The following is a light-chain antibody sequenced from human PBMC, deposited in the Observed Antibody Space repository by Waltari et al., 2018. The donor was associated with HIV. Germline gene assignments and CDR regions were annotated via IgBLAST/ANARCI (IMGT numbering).Light chain of an antibody. Sequence: QSVLTQPPSVSAAPGQKVTISCSGSSPNIWRNYVSWYQQLPGAAPKLLIYDNTGRPSGIPDRSPGSKSGTSATLGSTGLQTGDEADYYCGTWDSSLGGWVFGGGTKLAVL. V-gene: IGLV1-51*01. CDR2: DNT. CDR1: SPNIWRNY. J-gene: IGLJ3*02. CDR3: GTWDSSLGGWV.